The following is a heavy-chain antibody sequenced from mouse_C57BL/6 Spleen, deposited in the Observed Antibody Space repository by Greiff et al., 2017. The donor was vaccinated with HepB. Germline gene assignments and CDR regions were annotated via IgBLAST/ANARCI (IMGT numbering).Heavy chain of an antibody. CDR1: GYTFTSYW. D-gene: IGHD2-4*01. CDR3: ARKEYDYTYYAMDY. V-gene: IGHV1-50*01. J-gene: IGHJ4*01. CDR2: IDPSDSYT. Sequence: QVQLQQPGAELVKPGASVKLSCKASGYTFTSYWMQWVKQRPGQGLEWIGEIDPSDSYTNYNQKFEGKATLTVDTSSSTAYMQLSSLTSEDSAVYYCARKEYDYTYYAMDYWGQGTSVTVSS.